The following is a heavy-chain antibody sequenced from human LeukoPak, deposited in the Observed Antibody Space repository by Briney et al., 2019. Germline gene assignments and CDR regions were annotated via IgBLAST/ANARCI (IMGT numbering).Heavy chain of an antibody. CDR3: ARDVAGAGSH. CDR2: INEHRSIT. Sequence: GGSLRLSCAASGFTFDDYAMHWVRQAPGKGLEWVSRINEHRSITNYADSVRDRFTISRDNAKNTLYLQMNSLRAEDTAMYYCARDVAGAGSHWGQGTLVTVSS. J-gene: IGHJ4*02. D-gene: IGHD3-10*01. CDR1: GFTFDDYA. V-gene: IGHV3-74*01.